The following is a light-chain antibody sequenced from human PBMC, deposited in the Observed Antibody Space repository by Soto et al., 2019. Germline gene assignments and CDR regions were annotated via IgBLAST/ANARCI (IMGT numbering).Light chain of an antibody. V-gene: IGLV1-40*01. J-gene: IGLJ2*01. CDR1: SSNFGAGYD. CDR2: GNN. CDR3: QSSGSGLSGLV. Sequence: QSVLTQPPSVSGAPGQRVTISCTGSSSNFGAGYDVHWYQQLPGTAPKILIYGNNNRPSGVPDRFSGSKSGTSASLAITGLQAEDAAAYYCQSSGSGLSGLVFVGGTKLTVL.